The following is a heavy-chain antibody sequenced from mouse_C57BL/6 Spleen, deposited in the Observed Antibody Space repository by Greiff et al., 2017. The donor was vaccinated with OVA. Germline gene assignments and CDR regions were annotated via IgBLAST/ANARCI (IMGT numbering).Heavy chain of an antibody. CDR3: ARMPYGYDGGD. CDR1: GYTFTSYW. V-gene: IGHV1-61*01. Sequence: QVQLQQPGAELVRPGSSVKLSCKASGYTFTSYWMDWVKQRPGQGLEWIGNIYPSDSETHYNQKFKDKATLTVDKSSSTAYMQLSSLTSEDSAVYYCARMPYGYDGGDWGQGTTLTVSS. D-gene: IGHD2-2*01. CDR2: IYPSDSET. J-gene: IGHJ2*01.